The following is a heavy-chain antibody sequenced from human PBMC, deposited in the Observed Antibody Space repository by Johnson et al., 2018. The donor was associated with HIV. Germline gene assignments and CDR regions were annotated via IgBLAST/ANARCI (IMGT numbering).Heavy chain of an antibody. V-gene: IGHV3-30*02. CDR1: GFTFSYYG. J-gene: IGHJ3*01. D-gene: IGHD6-13*01. Sequence: QVQLVESGGGVVQPGGSLRLSCAAFGFTFSYYGMHWVRQVTGKGLEWVAFIRYDGDTKYYGDSVKGRFTISRDNSKATLFLQMNGLRPEDTAVYYCAKDEAQTLAAACRDAFDFWGQGTAVTV. CDR2: IRYDGDTK. CDR3: AKDEAQTLAAACRDAFDF.